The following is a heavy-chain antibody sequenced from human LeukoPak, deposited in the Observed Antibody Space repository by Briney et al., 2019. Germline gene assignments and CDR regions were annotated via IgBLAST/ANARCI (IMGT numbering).Heavy chain of an antibody. V-gene: IGHV3-33*06. CDR2: IWSDATEK. J-gene: IGHJ4*02. Sequence: PGRSLRLSCAASGFTYSHYGMHWVRQAPGKGLEWVAVIWSDATEKYYGDAVKGRFTISRDNSRNTLYLQMNSLRVEDTAVYYCAEDAQRGFDYSNSLEYWGQGTLVTVSS. D-gene: IGHD4-11*01. CDR3: AEDAQRGFDYSNSLEY. CDR1: GFTYSHYG.